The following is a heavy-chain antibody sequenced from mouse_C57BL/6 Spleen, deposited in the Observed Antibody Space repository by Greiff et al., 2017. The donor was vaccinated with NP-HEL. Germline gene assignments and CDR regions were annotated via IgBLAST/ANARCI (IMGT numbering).Heavy chain of an antibody. V-gene: IGHV1-26*01. CDR3: ARNAYGSSPYYAMDY. CDR1: GYTFTDYY. Sequence: EVQLQQSGPELVKPGASVKISCKASGYTFTDYYMNWVKQSHGKSLEWIGDINPNNGGTSYNQKFKGKATLTVDKSSSTAYMELRSLTSEDSAVYYWARNAYGSSPYYAMDYRGQGTSVTVSS. J-gene: IGHJ4*01. CDR2: INPNNGGT. D-gene: IGHD1-1*01.